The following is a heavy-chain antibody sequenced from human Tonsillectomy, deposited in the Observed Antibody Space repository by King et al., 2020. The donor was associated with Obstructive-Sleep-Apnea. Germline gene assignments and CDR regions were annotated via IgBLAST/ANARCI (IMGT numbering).Heavy chain of an antibody. J-gene: IGHJ6*02. D-gene: IGHD2-15*01. CDR3: ARDYIEVVVAGSQVGMDV. CDR1: GFTFRSYG. Sequence: VQLVESGGGVVQPGRSLRLSCEVSGFTFRSYGMHWVRQAPGKGLEGVAVIWYDGSYKYYADSVKGRFTISRDNSKNTLYLEMRSLRVEDTAVYYCARDYIEVVVAGSQVGMDVWGQGTSVTVSS. V-gene: IGHV3-33*01. CDR2: IWYDGSYK.